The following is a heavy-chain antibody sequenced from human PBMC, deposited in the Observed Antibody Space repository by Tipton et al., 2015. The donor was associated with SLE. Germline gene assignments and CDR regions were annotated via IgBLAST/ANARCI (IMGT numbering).Heavy chain of an antibody. J-gene: IGHJ2*01. V-gene: IGHV4-30-4*01. Sequence: TLSLTCTVSGGSISSADYYWSWIRQPPGKGLEWIGYIYNSGTTYYNPSLKSRVTISVDTSKNQFSLKLSSVTAADTAVYYCARDSRIAILGGVRYFDLWGRGTLVTVSS. D-gene: IGHD3-3*01. CDR2: IYNSGTT. CDR1: GGSISSADYY. CDR3: ARDSRIAILGGVRYFDL.